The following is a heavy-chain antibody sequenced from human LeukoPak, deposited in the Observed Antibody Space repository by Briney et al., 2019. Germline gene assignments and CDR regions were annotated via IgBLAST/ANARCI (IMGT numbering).Heavy chain of an antibody. J-gene: IGHJ6*03. CDR1: GGSIDSNNYY. D-gene: IGHD2-15*01. CDR2: IYYSGST. V-gene: IGHV4-39*07. Sequence: KPSETLSLTCTVSGGSIDSNNYYWAWIRQPPGKGLECIGAIYYSGSTFYNPSLKSRLTISVDTSKNQFSLKLSSVTAADTAVYYCARGGCSGGSCYVFYMDVWGKGTTVTVSS. CDR3: ARGGCSGGSCYVFYMDV.